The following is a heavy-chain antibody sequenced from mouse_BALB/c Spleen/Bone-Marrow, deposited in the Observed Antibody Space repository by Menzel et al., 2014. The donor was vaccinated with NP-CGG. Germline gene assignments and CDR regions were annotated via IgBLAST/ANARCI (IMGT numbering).Heavy chain of an antibody. Sequence: VMLVESGPGLVQPSQSLSITCTVSGFSLTSYGVHWVRQSPGKGLEWLGVIWSGGSTDYNAAFISRLSISKDNSKSQVFFKMNSLQADDTAIYCGASNWDYAMDYWGQGTSVTVSS. V-gene: IGHV2-4-1*01. J-gene: IGHJ4*01. D-gene: IGHD4-1*01. CDR2: IWSGGST. CDR3: ASNWDYAMDY. CDR1: GFSLTSYG.